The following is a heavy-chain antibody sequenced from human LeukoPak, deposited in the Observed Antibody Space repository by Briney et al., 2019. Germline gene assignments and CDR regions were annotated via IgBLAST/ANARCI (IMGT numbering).Heavy chain of an antibody. D-gene: IGHD6-13*01. CDR3: AKGSSPFDY. J-gene: IGHJ4*02. CDR2: ISANGGGT. CDR1: GFTVSNNY. V-gene: IGHV3-23*01. Sequence: PGGSLRLSCVVSGFTVSNNYMSWVRQAPGKGLEWVSAISANGGGTYYADSVKGRFTISRDNSKNTLYLQMNSLRAEDTAVYYCAKGSSPFDYWGQGTLVTVSS.